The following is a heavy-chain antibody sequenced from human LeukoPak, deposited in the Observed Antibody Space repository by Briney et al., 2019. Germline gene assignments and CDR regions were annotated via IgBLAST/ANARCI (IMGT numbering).Heavy chain of an antibody. CDR1: GFTFSSYS. CDR2: ISSSSSYI. CDR3: ARAASYDSHTPYYYGSGGGFDY. Sequence: PGGSLRLSCAASGFTFSSYSMNWVRQAPGKGLEWVSSISSSSSYIYYADSVKGRFTISRDNAKNSLYLQMNSLRAEDTAVYYCARAASYDSHTPYYYGSGGGFDYWGQGTLVTVSS. J-gene: IGHJ4*02. D-gene: IGHD3-10*01. V-gene: IGHV3-21*01.